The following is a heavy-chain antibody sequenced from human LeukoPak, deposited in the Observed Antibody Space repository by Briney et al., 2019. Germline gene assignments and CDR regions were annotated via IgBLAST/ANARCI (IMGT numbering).Heavy chain of an antibody. Sequence: GGSLRLSCAASGFTFSSYWMGWFRQAPGRGLEWVANIKEDGSEENYVDSVKGRFSISRDNAENSLYLQMNSLRVEDTAMYYCARVGAGGGNYFRSYYDRWGQGTLVTVSS. D-gene: IGHD2/OR15-2a*01. CDR1: GFTFSSYW. CDR2: IKEDGSEE. V-gene: IGHV3-7*01. CDR3: ARVGAGGGNYFRSYYDR. J-gene: IGHJ4*02.